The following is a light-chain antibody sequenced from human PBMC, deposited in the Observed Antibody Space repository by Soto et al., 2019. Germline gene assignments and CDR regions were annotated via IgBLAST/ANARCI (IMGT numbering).Light chain of an antibody. CDR3: SSYSRSTAYV. CDR2: EVS. V-gene: IGLV2-14*01. J-gene: IGLJ1*01. Sequence: QSVLTQTASVNGSPGQSVTISCTGTSSDVGGYKYVSWHQLHPGKAPKLMIYEVSNRPSGVSNRFSGSKYGNTASLTISGLQAEDEADYYCSSYSRSTAYVFGTGTKVTV. CDR1: SSDVGGYKY.